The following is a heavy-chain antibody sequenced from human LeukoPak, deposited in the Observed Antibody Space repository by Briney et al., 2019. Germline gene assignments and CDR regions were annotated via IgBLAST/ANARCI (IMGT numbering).Heavy chain of an antibody. D-gene: IGHD1-1*01. CDR3: ARDYRVQKNWFDP. Sequence: ASVKVSCKASGYTFTNYDINWVRQATGQGLEWMGWISAYNGNTNYAQKLQGRVTMTTDTSTSTAYMELRSLRSDDTAVYYCARDYRVQKNWFDPWGQGTLVTVSS. CDR1: GYTFTNYD. CDR2: ISAYNGNT. V-gene: IGHV1-18*01. J-gene: IGHJ5*02.